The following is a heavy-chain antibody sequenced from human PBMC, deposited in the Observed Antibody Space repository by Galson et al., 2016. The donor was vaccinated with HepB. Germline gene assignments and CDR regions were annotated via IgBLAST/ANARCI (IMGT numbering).Heavy chain of an antibody. J-gene: IGHJ6*02. V-gene: IGHV3-30*18. Sequence: SLRLSCAASGFTFRSYDMHWVRQPPGKGLEWVSVISSAGTNTYYTDSVKGRFTISRDNSKSTVFLQIDRLRPEDTAVYYCAKDHSPQGGFGDFFHPYYGMDVWGQGTTVSVS. CDR3: AKDHSPQGGFGDFFHPYYGMDV. CDR1: GFTFRSYD. D-gene: IGHD3-10*01. CDR2: ISSAGTNT.